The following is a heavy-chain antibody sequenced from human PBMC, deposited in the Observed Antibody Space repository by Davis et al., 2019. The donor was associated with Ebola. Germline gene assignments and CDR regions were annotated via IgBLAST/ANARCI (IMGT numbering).Heavy chain of an antibody. Sequence: GESLKISCAASGFTFSSYNMNWVRQAPGKGLEWVSSISSSSYIYYADSVKGRFTISRDNAKNSLYLQMNSLRAEDTALYYCARDVAARGYYYYGMDVWGKGTTVTVSS. D-gene: IGHD6-6*01. J-gene: IGHJ6*04. CDR1: GFTFSSYN. CDR2: ISSSSYI. CDR3: ARDVAARGYYYYGMDV. V-gene: IGHV3-21*01.